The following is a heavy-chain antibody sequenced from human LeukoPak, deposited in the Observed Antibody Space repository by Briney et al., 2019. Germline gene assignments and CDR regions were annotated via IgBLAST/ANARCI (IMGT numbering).Heavy chain of an antibody. CDR2: ISAYNGNT. J-gene: IGHJ3*02. V-gene: IGHV1-18*01. Sequence: ASVKVSCKASGYTFTSYGISWLRQAPGQGLEWMGWISAYNGNTNYAQKLQGRVTMTTDTSTSTAYMELRSLRSDDTAVYYCVLEQDIVVVTQPAFDIWGQGTMVTVSS. CDR3: VLEQDIVVVTQPAFDI. CDR1: GYTFTSYG. D-gene: IGHD2-21*02.